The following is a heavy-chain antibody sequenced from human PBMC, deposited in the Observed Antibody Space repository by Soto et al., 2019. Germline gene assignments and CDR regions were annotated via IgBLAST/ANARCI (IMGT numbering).Heavy chain of an antibody. J-gene: IGHJ6*01. D-gene: IGHD2-15*01. Sequence: QVQLVESGGGVVQPGRSLRLSCAASGFTFSSYGMHWVRQAPGKGLEWVAVIWYDGSNKYYADSVKGRFTISRDNSKNTLYLQMNRLRAEDTAVYYCARAAGYCSGGSCYEYYYYYGMDVW. CDR3: ARAAGYCSGGSCYEYYYYYGMDV. CDR2: IWYDGSNK. V-gene: IGHV3-33*01. CDR1: GFTFSSYG.